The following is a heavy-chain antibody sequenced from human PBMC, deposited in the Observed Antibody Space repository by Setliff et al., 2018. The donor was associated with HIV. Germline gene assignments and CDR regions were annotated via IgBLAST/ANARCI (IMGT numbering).Heavy chain of an antibody. CDR1: DYSIISDYY. J-gene: IGHJ3*02. D-gene: IGHD3-10*01. V-gene: IGHV4-38-2*01. Sequence: SETLSLTCAVSDYSIISDYYWGWIRQPPGKGLEWIGSFSPRGRTYQNVSLKSRVTISVDRSKNQFSLKVTSVTAADTAIYYCATTTSGVAGSYPAHAFNIWGQGTMVTVSS. CDR3: ATTTSGVAGSYPAHAFNI. CDR2: FSPRGRT.